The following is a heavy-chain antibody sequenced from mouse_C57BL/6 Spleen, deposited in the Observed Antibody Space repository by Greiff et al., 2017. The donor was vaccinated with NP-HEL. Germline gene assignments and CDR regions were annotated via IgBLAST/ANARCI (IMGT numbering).Heavy chain of an antibody. D-gene: IGHD2-2*01. CDR1: GFSLTSYG. CDR2: IWSGGST. J-gene: IGHJ4*01. CDR3: ARERQIYYGYPYYALDY. Sequence: QVQLKESGPGLVQPSQSLSITCTVSGFSLTSYGVHWVRQSPGKGLEWLGVIWSGGSTDYNAAFISRLSISKDNSKSQVFFKMNSLQADDTAIYYCARERQIYYGYPYYALDYWGQGTSVTVSS. V-gene: IGHV2-2*01.